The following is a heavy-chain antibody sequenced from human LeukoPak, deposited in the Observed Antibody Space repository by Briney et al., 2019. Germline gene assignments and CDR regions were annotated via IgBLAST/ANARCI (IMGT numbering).Heavy chain of an antibody. CDR1: GFTFSSYA. Sequence: PGGSLRLSCAASGFTFSSYAMSWVRQAPGKGLEWVSGISDNGGNTYYADSVKGRFTISRDNSKNTLYVEMKSQIVEDTAVYFCAKDRRGGSYYAVTLDIWGPGTMVTVSS. CDR2: ISDNGGNT. CDR3: AKDRRGGSYYAVTLDI. V-gene: IGHV3-23*01. D-gene: IGHD1-26*01. J-gene: IGHJ3*02.